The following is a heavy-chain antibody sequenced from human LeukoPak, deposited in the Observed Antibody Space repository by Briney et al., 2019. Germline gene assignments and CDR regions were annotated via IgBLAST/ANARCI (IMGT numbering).Heavy chain of an antibody. Sequence: GGSLRLSCAASGFTFSSYSINWVRQAPGKGLEWVSYISSSGSTIYYADSVKGRFTISRDNAKNSLYLQMNSLRAEDTAVYYCAELSITMIGGVWGKGTTVTISS. V-gene: IGHV3-48*04. CDR1: GFTFSSYS. CDR3: AELSITMIGGV. CDR2: ISSSGSTI. D-gene: IGHD3-10*02. J-gene: IGHJ6*04.